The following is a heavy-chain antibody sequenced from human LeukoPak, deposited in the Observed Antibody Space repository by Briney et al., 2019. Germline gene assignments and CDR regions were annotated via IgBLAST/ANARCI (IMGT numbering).Heavy chain of an antibody. CDR1: GGSISSYY. V-gene: IGHV4-59*12. CDR2: IYYSGST. J-gene: IGHJ4*02. Sequence: KPSETLSLTCTVSGGSISSYYWSWIRQPPGKGLEWIGYIYYSGSTNYNPSLKSRVTISVDTSKNQFSLKLSSVTAADTAVYYCAREATVIEFDYWGQGTLVTVSS. D-gene: IGHD4-17*01. CDR3: AREATVIEFDY.